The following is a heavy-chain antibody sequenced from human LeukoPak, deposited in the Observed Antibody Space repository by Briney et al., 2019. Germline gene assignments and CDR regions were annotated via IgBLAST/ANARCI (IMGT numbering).Heavy chain of an antibody. D-gene: IGHD2-2*01. V-gene: IGHV3-49*04. CDR3: TRVRLPAAMPFDY. J-gene: IGHJ4*02. Sequence: GRSLRLSCTASGSTFGDYAMNWVRQAPGKGLEWVGFIRSKAYGGTTEYAASVRGRFTISRDDSKSIAYLQMNSLKTEDTAVYYCTRVRLPAAMPFDYWGQGTLVTVSS. CDR1: GSTFGDYA. CDR2: IRSKAYGGTT.